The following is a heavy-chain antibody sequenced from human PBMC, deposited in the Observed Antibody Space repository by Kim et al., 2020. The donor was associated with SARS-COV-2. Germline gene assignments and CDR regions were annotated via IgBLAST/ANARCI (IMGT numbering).Heavy chain of an antibody. D-gene: IGHD4-17*01. CDR2: VDPRDSYT. V-gene: IGHV5-10-1*01. CDR1: AYAFGNYW. Sequence: GESLKISCQGSAYAFGNYWISWVRQVPGKGLEWMGTVDPRDSYTKYSPSFEGHVTISAAESISTAYLQWSSLKASDSGLYYCARNYGGNPSDYWGQGTLVTVSS. CDR3: ARNYGGNPSDY. J-gene: IGHJ4*02.